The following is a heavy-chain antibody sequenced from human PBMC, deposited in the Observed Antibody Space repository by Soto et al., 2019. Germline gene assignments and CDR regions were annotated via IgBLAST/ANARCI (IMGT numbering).Heavy chain of an antibody. CDR1: GFTFSSYG. CDR2: IWYDGSNK. J-gene: IGHJ4*02. CDR3: AREGGYDFWSAYDFDY. V-gene: IGHV3-33*01. D-gene: IGHD3-3*01. Sequence: QVQLVESGGVVVQPGRSLRLSCAASGFTFSSYGMHWVRQAPGKGLEWVAVIWYDGSNKYYADSVKGRFTISRDNSKNTLYLQMNSLRAEDTAVYYCAREGGYDFWSAYDFDYWGQGTLVTVSS.